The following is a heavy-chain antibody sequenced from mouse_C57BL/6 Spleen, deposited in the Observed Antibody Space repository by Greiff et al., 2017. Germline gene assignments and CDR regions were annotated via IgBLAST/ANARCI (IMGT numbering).Heavy chain of an antibody. J-gene: IGHJ4*01. CDR2: INPSSGYT. V-gene: IGHV1-7*01. Sequence: QVQLQQSGAELAKPGASVKLSCKASGYTFTSYWMHWVKQRPGQGLEWIGYINPSSGYTKYNQKFKDKATLTADKSSSTAYMQLSSLTYEDSAVYYCSRTTVVAHYAMDDWGQGTSVTVSS. CDR3: SRTTVVAHYAMDD. CDR1: GYTFTSYW. D-gene: IGHD1-1*01.